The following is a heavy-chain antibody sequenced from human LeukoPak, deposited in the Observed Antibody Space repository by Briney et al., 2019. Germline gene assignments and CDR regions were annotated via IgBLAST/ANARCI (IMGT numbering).Heavy chain of an antibody. V-gene: IGHV4-34*01. CDR3: ARERAQLVFDY. J-gene: IGHJ4*02. Sequence: PSETLSLTCAVYGGSFSGYYWSWIRQPPGKGLEWIGEINHSGSTNYNPSLKSRVTISVDTSKNQFSLKLSSVTAADTAVYYCARERAQLVFDYWGQGTLVTVSS. CDR1: GGSFSGYY. D-gene: IGHD6-6*01. CDR2: INHSGST.